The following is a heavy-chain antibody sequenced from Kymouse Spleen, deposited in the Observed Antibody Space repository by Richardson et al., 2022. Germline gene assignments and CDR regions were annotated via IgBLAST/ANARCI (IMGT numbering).Heavy chain of an antibody. D-gene: IGHD6-6*01. J-gene: IGHJ4*02. CDR3: ARGRIAARLFDY. CDR1: GGSFSGYY. Sequence: QVQLQQWGAGLLKPSETLSLTCAVYGGSFSGYYWSWIRQPPGKGLEWIGEINHSGSTNYNPSLKSRVTISVDTSKNQFSLKLSSVTAADTAVYYCARGRIAARLFDYWGQGTLVTVSS. CDR2: INHSGST. V-gene: IGHV4-34*01.